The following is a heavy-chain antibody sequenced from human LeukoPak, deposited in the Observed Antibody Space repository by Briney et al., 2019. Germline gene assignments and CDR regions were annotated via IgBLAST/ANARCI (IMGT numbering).Heavy chain of an antibody. V-gene: IGHV3-21*01. Sequence: KSGGSLRLSCAASGFTVSSNYMNWVRQAPGKGLEWVSSISSSSSYIYYADSVKGRFTISRDNAKNSLYLQMNSLRAEDTAVYYCARDVRESYYDILIGLRDAFDIWGQGTMVTVSS. D-gene: IGHD3-9*01. J-gene: IGHJ3*02. CDR2: ISSSSSYI. CDR1: GFTVSSNY. CDR3: ARDVRESYYDILIGLRDAFDI.